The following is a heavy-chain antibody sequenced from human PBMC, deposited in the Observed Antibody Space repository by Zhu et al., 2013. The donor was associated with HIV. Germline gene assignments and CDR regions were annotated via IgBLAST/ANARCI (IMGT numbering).Heavy chain of an antibody. CDR2: IIPIFGTA. V-gene: IGHV1-69*06. J-gene: IGHJ4*02. D-gene: IGHD3-22*01. CDR1: GGTFSSYA. CDR3: ARGGRYYYDSSGYPTRFDY. Sequence: QVQLVQSGAEVKKPGASVKVSCKASGGTFSSYAISWVRQAPGQGLEWMGGIIPIFGTANYAQKFQGRVTITADKSTSTAYMELSSLRSEDTAVYYCARGGRYYYDSSGYPTRFDYWGQGTLVTVSS.